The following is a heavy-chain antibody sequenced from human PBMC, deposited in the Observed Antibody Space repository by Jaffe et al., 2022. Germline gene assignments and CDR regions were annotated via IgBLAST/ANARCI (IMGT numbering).Heavy chain of an antibody. CDR2: ISGSGGST. J-gene: IGHJ6*03. V-gene: IGHV3-23*01. CDR1: GFTFSSYA. D-gene: IGHD3-9*01. Sequence: EVQLLESGGGLVQPGGSLRLSCAASGFTFSSYAMSWVRQAPGKGLEWVSAISGSGGSTYYADSVKGRFTISRDNSKNTLYLQMNSLRAEDTAVYYCAKDPRIDDWLSNYYYYYMDVWGKGTTVTVSS. CDR3: AKDPRIDDWLSNYYYYYMDV.